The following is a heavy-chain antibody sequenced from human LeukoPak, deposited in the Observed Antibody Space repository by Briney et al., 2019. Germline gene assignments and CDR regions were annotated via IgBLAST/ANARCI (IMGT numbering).Heavy chain of an antibody. CDR3: VKVAAAGIGTFDI. D-gene: IGHD6-13*01. V-gene: IGHV3-64D*08. CDR2: ITTNGGST. Sequence: GGSLRLSCSASGFTFSSFAMHWVRQAPGKGMEYISAITTNGGSTYYVDSVRGRFTISRENCKNTVYLQLSSLRPEDTAVYYCVKVAAAGIGTFDIWGQGTMVTVSS. CDR1: GFTFSSFA. J-gene: IGHJ3*02.